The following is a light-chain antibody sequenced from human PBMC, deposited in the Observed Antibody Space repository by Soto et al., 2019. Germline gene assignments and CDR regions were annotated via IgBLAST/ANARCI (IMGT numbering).Light chain of an antibody. V-gene: IGLV2-14*01. CDR1: SSDVGGYNY. CDR3: SSYTRSSTRV. J-gene: IGLJ3*02. Sequence: QSALTQSASVSGSPGQSITISCTGTSSDVGGYNYVSWYQQHPGKAPKVMIYEVSNRPSGVSNRFSGSKSGNTASLTISGLQAEDEADYYCSSYTRSSTRVFGGGTKVTVL. CDR2: EVS.